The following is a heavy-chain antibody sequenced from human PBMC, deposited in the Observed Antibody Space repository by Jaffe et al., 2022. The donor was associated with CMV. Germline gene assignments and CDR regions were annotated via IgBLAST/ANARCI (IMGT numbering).Heavy chain of an antibody. Sequence: QVQLQESGPGLLRPSETLSLTCTVSGGSVNNYYWNWIRHSPGKGLEWIGYVSYTGNTNYSPSLKGRLTISIDTSRKEFSLTLNSVTAADTAVYYCARRAHSYGSLSWGPRELGSHYFDYWGQGLVVTVSS. D-gene: IGHD3-10*01. J-gene: IGHJ4*02. CDR1: GGSVNNYY. CDR3: ARRAHSYGSLSWGPRELGSHYFDY. V-gene: IGHV4-59*08. CDR2: VSYTGNT.